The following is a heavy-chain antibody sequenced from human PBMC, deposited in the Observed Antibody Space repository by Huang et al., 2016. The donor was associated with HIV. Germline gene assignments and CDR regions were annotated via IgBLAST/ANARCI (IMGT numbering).Heavy chain of an antibody. CDR1: CGAFRGSS. Sequence: HVRLQQWGAGLLKPSETLSLTCAVYCGAFRGSSVTWLRQFPEKGLEWIGYINHDGRIHYNPSLSVRVTSSTDASKNQFSLHLTSVTAADTALYFCARGYNDYVSADLGVYYFDSWGQGSQVTVSP. V-gene: IGHV4-34*02. D-gene: IGHD3-16*01. CDR2: INHDGRI. CDR3: ARGYNDYVSADLGVYYFDS. J-gene: IGHJ4*02.